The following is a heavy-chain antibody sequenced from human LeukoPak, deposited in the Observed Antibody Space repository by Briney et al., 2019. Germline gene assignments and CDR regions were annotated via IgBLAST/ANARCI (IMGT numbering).Heavy chain of an antibody. J-gene: IGHJ3*02. CDR2: IYPGDSDT. CDR1: GYSFTSYW. V-gene: IGHV5-51*01. CDR3: ATADHNWNSDDAFDI. Sequence: HGESLKISCKGSGYSFTSYWIGWVRQMPGKGLEWMGIIYPGDSDTRYSPSFQGQVTISADKSIGTAYLQWSSLKASDTAMYYCATADHNWNSDDAFDIWGQGTMVTVSS. D-gene: IGHD1-7*01.